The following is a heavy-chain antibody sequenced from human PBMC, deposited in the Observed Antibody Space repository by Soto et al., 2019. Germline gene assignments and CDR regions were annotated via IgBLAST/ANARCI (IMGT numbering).Heavy chain of an antibody. CDR1: GFTFSSYS. J-gene: IGHJ4*02. V-gene: IGHV3-21*01. Sequence: PGGSLRLSCAASGFTFSSYSMNWVRQAPGEGLEWVSSISSSSSYIYYADSVKGRFTISRDNAKNSLYLQMNSLRAEDTAVYYCARDPSLVGASDYWGQGTLVTVSS. D-gene: IGHD1-26*01. CDR3: ARDPSLVGASDY. CDR2: ISSSSSYI.